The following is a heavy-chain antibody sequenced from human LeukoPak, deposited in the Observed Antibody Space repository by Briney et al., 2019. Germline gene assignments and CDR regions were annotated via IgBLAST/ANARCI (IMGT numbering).Heavy chain of an antibody. CDR1: GFTFSSYS. Sequence: PGGSLRLSCAASGFTFSSYSMNWVRQAPGKGLEWASSISSSSSYIYYADSVKGRFTISRDNAKNSLYLQMNSLRAEDTAVYYCARDKRYGSGSLDYWGQGTLVTVSS. V-gene: IGHV3-21*01. CDR2: ISSSSSYI. J-gene: IGHJ4*02. D-gene: IGHD3-10*01. CDR3: ARDKRYGSGSLDY.